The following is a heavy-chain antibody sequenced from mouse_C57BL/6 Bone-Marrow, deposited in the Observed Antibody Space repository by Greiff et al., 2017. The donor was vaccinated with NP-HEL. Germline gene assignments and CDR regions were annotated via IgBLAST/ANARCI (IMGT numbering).Heavy chain of an antibody. CDR3: LTGGFAY. CDR2: IRSKSNNYAT. Sequence: EVQRVESGGGLVQPKGSLKLSCAASGFSFNTYAMNWVRQAPGKGLEWVARIRSKSNNYATYYADSVKDSFTISRDDSESMLYLQMNNLKTEDTAMYYCLTGGFAYWGQGTLVTVSA. J-gene: IGHJ3*01. V-gene: IGHV10-1*01. CDR1: GFSFNTYA. D-gene: IGHD4-1*01.